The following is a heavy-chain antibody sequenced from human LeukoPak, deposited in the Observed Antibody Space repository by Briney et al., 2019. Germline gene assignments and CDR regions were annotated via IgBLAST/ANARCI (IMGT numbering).Heavy chain of an antibody. CDR2: ISNDATKK. CDR3: AKDMNTVTTTFDY. V-gene: IGHV3-30*18. Sequence: GGSLRLSCAASGFTFSTYAMHWVRQAPGKGLEWVAVISNDATKKYYADSVKGRSTISRDNTESTLYLQMNSLRAEDTAVYYCAKDMNTVTTTFDYWGQGTLVTVSS. CDR1: GFTFSTYA. D-gene: IGHD4-17*01. J-gene: IGHJ4*02.